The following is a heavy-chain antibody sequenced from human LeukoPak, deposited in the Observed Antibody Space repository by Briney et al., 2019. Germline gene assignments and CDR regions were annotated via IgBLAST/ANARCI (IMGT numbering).Heavy chain of an antibody. CDR1: GGTFSSYA. D-gene: IGHD6-19*01. V-gene: IGHV1-69*05. CDR2: IIPIFGTA. J-gene: IGHJ6*03. CDR3: ARGPAVAGRTRFSYMDV. Sequence: SVKVSCKASGGTFSSYAISWVRQAPGQGLEWMGGIIPIFGTANYAQEFQGRVTITTDESTSTAYMELSSLRSEDTAVYYCARGPAVAGRTRFSYMDVWGKGTTVTVSS.